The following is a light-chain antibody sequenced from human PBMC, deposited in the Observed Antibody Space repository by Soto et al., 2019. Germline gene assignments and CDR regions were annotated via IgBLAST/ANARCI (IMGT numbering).Light chain of an antibody. CDR3: HQRMNWPRT. CDR2: DAS. J-gene: IGKJ2*01. CDR1: QSVSSY. V-gene: IGKV3-11*01. Sequence: EIVLTQSPATLSLSPGERATLSCRASQSVSSYLAWYQQKPGQAPRLLIYDASNRATDIPARFSGSGSGTDFTLTISSLGPEDSAVYYCHQRMNWPRTFGQGTKLEIK.